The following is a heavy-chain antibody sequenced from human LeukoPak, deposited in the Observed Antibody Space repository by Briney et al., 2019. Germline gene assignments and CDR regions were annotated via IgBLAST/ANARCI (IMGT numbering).Heavy chain of an antibody. V-gene: IGHV3-21*01. CDR2: ISRGSTYI. D-gene: IGHD5-12*01. J-gene: IGHJ4*02. Sequence: PGGSLRLSCAASGFTFSSYSMNWVRQAPGAGREWVSSISRGSTYIYYADSGKGRFTIARGNARRSLYRQMNPLRAEDTAVYYCARDRLAITAFASWGQGTLVTVSS. CDR1: GFTFSSYS. CDR3: ARDRLAITAFAS.